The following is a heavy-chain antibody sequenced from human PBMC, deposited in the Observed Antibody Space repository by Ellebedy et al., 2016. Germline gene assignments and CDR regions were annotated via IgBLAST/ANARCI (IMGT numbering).Heavy chain of an antibody. D-gene: IGHD3-10*01. CDR2: IYPGDSDT. CDR3: ARRYTYYGSGPDAFDI. V-gene: IGHV5-51*01. CDR1: GYSFTSYW. Sequence: GESLKISCQGSGYSFTSYWIGWVRQMPGKGLEWMGIIYPGDSDTRYSPSFQGQVTISADKSISTAYLQWSSLKASDTAMYYCARRYTYYGSGPDAFDIWGQGTMVTVSS. J-gene: IGHJ3*02.